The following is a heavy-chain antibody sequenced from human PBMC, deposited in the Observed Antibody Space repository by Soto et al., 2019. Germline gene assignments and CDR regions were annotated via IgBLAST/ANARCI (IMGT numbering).Heavy chain of an antibody. Sequence: GGSLRLSCAASGFTFSSYAMSWVRQAPGKGLEWVSAISGSGGSTYYADSVRGRFTISRDNSKNTLYLQMNSLRAEDTAVHYCAKLTGTVLGYYYYGMDVWGQGTTVTVSS. D-gene: IGHD1-7*01. CDR1: GFTFSSYA. V-gene: IGHV3-23*01. CDR2: ISGSGGST. J-gene: IGHJ6*02. CDR3: AKLTGTVLGYYYYGMDV.